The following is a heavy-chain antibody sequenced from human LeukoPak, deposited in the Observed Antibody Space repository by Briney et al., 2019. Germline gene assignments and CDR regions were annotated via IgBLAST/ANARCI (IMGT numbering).Heavy chain of an antibody. J-gene: IGHJ4*02. CDR2: IKQDGSEK. D-gene: IGHD1-26*01. CDR1: GFTFSSYW. Sequence: PGGSLRLSCAASGFTFSSYWMSWVRQAPGKGLEWVANIKQDGSEKYYVDSVKGRFTISRDNSKNTLYLQMNSLRAEDTAVYYCAKDAAFQPIVGAGNFDYWGQGTLVTVSS. CDR3: AKDAAFQPIVGAGNFDY. V-gene: IGHV3-7*01.